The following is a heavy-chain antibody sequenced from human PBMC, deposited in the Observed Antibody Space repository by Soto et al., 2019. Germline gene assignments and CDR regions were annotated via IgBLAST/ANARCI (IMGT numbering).Heavy chain of an antibody. CDR2: IYYSGST. Sequence: SETLSLTCTVSGGSISSYYWSWIRQPPGKGLEWIGYIYYSGSTNYNPSLKSRVTISVDTSKNQFSLKLSSVTAAYTAVYYCATFGGYYDSSQHLDYWGQGTLVTVSS. D-gene: IGHD3-22*01. CDR3: ATFGGYYDSSQHLDY. J-gene: IGHJ4*02. CDR1: GGSISSYY. V-gene: IGHV4-59*08.